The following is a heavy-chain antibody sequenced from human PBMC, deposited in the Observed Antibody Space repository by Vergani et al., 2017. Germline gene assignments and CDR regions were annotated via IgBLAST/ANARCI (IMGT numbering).Heavy chain of an antibody. V-gene: IGHV1-69*01. J-gene: IGHJ4*02. CDR2: IIPIFGTA. CDR3: ASSDIVVVPAAIQGRETFDY. D-gene: IGHD2-2*02. CDR1: GGTFSSYA. Sequence: QVQLVQSGAEVKKPGSSVKVSCKASGGTFSSYAISCVRQAPGQGLEWMGGIIPIFGTANYAQKFQGRVTITADESTSTAYMELSSLRSEDTAVYYCASSDIVVVPAAIQGRETFDYWGQGTLVTVSS.